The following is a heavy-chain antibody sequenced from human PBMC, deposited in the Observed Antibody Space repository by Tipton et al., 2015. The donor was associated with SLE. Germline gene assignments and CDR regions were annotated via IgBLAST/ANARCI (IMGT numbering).Heavy chain of an antibody. CDR2: INHSGST. CDR3: ARHGGWGLNY. V-gene: IGHV4-34*01. CDR1: DGSFSGHY. Sequence: TLSLTCAVYDGSFSGHYWTWIRQPPGKGLEWIGEINHSGSTNYNPSLKSRVTISVDTSKNQFSLKLSSVTAADTAVYYCARHGGWGLNYWGQGTLVTVSS. D-gene: IGHD3-16*01. J-gene: IGHJ4*02.